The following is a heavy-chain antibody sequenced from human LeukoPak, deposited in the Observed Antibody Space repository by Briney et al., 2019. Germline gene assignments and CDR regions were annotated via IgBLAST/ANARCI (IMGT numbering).Heavy chain of an antibody. CDR2: ISAYNGNT. J-gene: IGHJ3*02. CDR3: AREPESIGAFDI. Sequence: ASVKVSCKASGYTFTRYGISWGRQAPGQGLEWMGWISAYNGNTNYAQKLQGRVTMTTDTSTSPAYMELRSLRSDDTAVYYCAREPESIGAFDIWRQGTIVTVSS. D-gene: IGHD2-21*01. CDR1: GYTFTRYG. V-gene: IGHV1-18*01.